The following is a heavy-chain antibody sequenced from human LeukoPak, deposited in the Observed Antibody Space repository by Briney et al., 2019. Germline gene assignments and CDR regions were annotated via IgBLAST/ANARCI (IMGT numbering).Heavy chain of an antibody. CDR1: GYTFTGYY. Sequence: ASVKVSCKASGYTFTGYYMHWVRQAPGQGLEWMGLINPDGGSTAYAHRFQGRVVMTRDTSTSTSYMDLSSLRSEDTAVYHCVRAPRNSSTMLDLWGEGTLVTISS. V-gene: IGHV1-46*01. CDR2: INPDGGST. CDR3: VRAPRNSSTMLDL. J-gene: IGHJ5*02. D-gene: IGHD6-13*01.